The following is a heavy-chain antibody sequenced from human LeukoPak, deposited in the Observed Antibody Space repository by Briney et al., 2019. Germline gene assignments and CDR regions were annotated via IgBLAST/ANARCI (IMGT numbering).Heavy chain of an antibody. V-gene: IGHV3-21*01. Sequence: GGSLRHSCAASGFTFSSYSMNWVRQAPGKGLEWVSSISSSSSYIYYADSVKGRFTISRDNAKNSLYLQMNSLRAEDTAVYYCARVGCSSTSCYPPRDYYYGMDVWGQGTTVTVSS. J-gene: IGHJ6*02. CDR1: GFTFSSYS. D-gene: IGHD2-2*01. CDR2: ISSSSSYI. CDR3: ARVGCSSTSCYPPRDYYYGMDV.